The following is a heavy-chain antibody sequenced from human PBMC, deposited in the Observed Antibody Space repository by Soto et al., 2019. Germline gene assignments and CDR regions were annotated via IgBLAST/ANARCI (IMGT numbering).Heavy chain of an antibody. J-gene: IGHJ4*02. CDR3: AHRRDTIPFGL. D-gene: IGHD5-18*01. CDR2: IYWDDDK. Sequence: SGPTLVNPTQTLTLTCTFSGFSLSTSGVGVGWIRQPPGKALEWLALIYWDDDKRYSPSLKSRLTITKDTSKNQVVLTMTNMETVDTATDYCAHRRDTIPFGLWGQGTPVTVSS. V-gene: IGHV2-5*02. CDR1: GFSLSTSGVG.